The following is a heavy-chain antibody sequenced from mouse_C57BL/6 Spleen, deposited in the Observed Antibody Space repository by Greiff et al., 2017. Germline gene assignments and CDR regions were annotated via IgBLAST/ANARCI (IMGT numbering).Heavy chain of an antibody. J-gene: IGHJ1*03. Sequence: EVKLVESGGGLVKPGGSLKLSCAASGFTFSSYAMSWVRQTPEKRLEWVATISDGGSYTYYPDNVKGRFTISRDNAKNNLYLQMSHLKSEDTAMYYCAREDGNYWYFDVWGTGTTVTVSS. V-gene: IGHV5-4*01. CDR2: ISDGGSYT. CDR3: AREDGNYWYFDV. D-gene: IGHD2-1*01. CDR1: GFTFSSYA.